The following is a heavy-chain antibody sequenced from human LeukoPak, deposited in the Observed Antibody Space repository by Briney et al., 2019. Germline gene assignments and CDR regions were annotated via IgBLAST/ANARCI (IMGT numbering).Heavy chain of an antibody. V-gene: IGHV1-46*01. J-gene: IGHJ5*02. Sequence: GASVKVSCKAFGYTLTSYYMHWLRQAPGQGLEWTGIINPSGGSTSSAQKFQGRVTMTRDTSTSTVYMELSSLRSEDTAVYYCAREGGKGDSSGYYRNWFDPWGQGTLVTVSS. CDR3: AREGGKGDSSGYYRNWFDP. CDR1: GYTLTSYY. CDR2: INPSGGST. D-gene: IGHD3-22*01.